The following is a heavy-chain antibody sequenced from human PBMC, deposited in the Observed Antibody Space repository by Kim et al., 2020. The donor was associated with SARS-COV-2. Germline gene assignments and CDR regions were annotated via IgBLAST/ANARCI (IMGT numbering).Heavy chain of an antibody. CDR2: INHSGST. CDR3: ARERVVAATYYYYYGMDV. D-gene: IGHD2-15*01. V-gene: IGHV4-34*01. CDR1: GGSFSGYY. J-gene: IGHJ6*02. Sequence: SETLSLTCAVYGGSFSGYYWSWIRQPPGKGLEWIGEINHSGSTNYNPSLKSRVTISVDTSKNQFSLKLSSVTAADTAVYYCARERVVAATYYYYYGMDVWGQGTTVTVSS.